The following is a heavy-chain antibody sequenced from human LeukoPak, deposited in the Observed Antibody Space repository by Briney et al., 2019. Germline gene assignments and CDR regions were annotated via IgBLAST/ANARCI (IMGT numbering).Heavy chain of an antibody. CDR1: GGSFSY. CDR3: AREYSSSSGRRAFDI. D-gene: IGHD6-6*01. J-gene: IGHJ3*02. Sequence: PSETLSLTCIVSGGSFSYLSWIRQPPGKGLEGIGYIYYSGSTNYNPSLKSRVTILVDTSKNQFSLRLSSVTAADTAVYYCAREYSSSSGRRAFDIWGQGTMVTVSS. CDR2: IYYSGST. V-gene: IGHV4-59*08.